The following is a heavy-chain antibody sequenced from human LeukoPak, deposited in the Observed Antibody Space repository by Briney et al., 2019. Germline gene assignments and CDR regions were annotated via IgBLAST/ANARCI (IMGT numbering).Heavy chain of an antibody. CDR1: GGSINNYY. Sequence: PSETLSLTCTVSGGSINNYYWSWIRQPPGKGLEWIGYIYSSGSTNYNPSLKNRVTISVDTSKNQFSLKLSSVTAADTAVYYCAREYSYGHGLDYWGQGTLVTVSS. J-gene: IGHJ4*02. CDR3: AREYSYGHGLDY. CDR2: IYSSGST. V-gene: IGHV4-59*01. D-gene: IGHD5-18*01.